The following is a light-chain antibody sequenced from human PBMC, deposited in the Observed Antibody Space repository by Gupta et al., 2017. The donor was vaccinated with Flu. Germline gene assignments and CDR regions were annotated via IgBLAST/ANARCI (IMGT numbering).Light chain of an antibody. J-gene: IGKJ3*01. V-gene: IGKV3-11*01. Sequence: DSVVTVSPATLSVSPGERAPLSCSASQSVSSYFAWYKQKPGQAHRLLIYDASNRATGLPARFSGSGSGTDLTLPLRRLAPEDCAVYYCQQRSNWCCTFGPGTKVEIK. CDR1: QSVSSY. CDR3: QQRSNWCCT. CDR2: DAS.